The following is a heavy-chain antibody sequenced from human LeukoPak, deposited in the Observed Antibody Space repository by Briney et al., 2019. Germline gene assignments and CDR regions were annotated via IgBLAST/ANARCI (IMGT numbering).Heavy chain of an antibody. CDR2: LHPNSGGT. CDR1: GYTFTSYY. CDR3: ARESSGFIVATIWTIDY. V-gene: IGHV1-2*02. Sequence: GASVKVSCKASGYTFTSYYMHWVRQAPGQGLEWMGCLHPNSGGTNYAQKFQGRVTMTRDTSISTAYMELSRLRSDDTAVYYCARESSGFIVATIWTIDYWGQGTLVTVSS. D-gene: IGHD5-12*01. J-gene: IGHJ4*02.